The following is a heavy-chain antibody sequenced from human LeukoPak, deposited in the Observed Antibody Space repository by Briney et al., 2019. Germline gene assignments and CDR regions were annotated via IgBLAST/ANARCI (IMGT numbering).Heavy chain of an antibody. CDR1: GFTFSNYV. Sequence: PGGSLRLSCAASGFTFSNYVMSWVRQAPGKGLEWVSGISDSGGYTYYADSVKGRFTISRDNSKYTLYLQMNSLRAEDTAVYYCAKDRPSNYYDSSGYYYVPFDYWGQGTLVTVSS. J-gene: IGHJ4*02. CDR2: ISDSGGYT. CDR3: AKDRPSNYYDSSGYYYVPFDY. V-gene: IGHV3-23*01. D-gene: IGHD3-22*01.